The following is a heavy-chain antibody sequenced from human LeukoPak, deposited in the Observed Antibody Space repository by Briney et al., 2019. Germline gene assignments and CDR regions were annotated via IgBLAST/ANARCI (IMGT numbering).Heavy chain of an antibody. D-gene: IGHD4-11*01. CDR3: ARVPTVTSTFDY. V-gene: IGHV4-31*03. Sequence: SETLSLTCTVSSGSISSGGYYWSWIRQHPGKGLEWIGYIYYSGSTYYNPSLKSRVTISVDTSKNQFSLKLSSVTAADTAVYYCARVPTVTSTFDYWGQGTLVTVSS. CDR2: IYYSGST. J-gene: IGHJ4*02. CDR1: SGSISSGGYY.